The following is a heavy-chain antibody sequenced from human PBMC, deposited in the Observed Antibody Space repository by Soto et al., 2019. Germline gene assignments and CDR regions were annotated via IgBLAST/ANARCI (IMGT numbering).Heavy chain of an antibody. CDR2: IYPGDSDT. V-gene: IGHV5-51*01. Sequence: GVSLKISCKKTGKTFTSFWVDWVRQMPGRGLGWMGNIYPGDSDTRYTPPFQGQVTISADKSTNTAYLQWHSLQASDTALYYCSKQDDRGALEIWGQGTKVTVSS. J-gene: IGHJ3*02. CDR3: SKQDDRGALEI. D-gene: IGHD3-22*01. CDR1: GKTFTSFW.